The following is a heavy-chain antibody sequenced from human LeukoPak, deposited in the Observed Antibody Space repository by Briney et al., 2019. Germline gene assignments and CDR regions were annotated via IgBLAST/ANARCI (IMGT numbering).Heavy chain of an antibody. D-gene: IGHD5-24*01. Sequence: GGSLRLSCAASGFTFSSYGMHWVRQAPGKGLEWVAVITYDGSNKYYADSVKGRFTISRDNSKNTLYLQMNSLRAEDTDVYYCAKDDRRWLQLLAYWGQGTLVTVSS. CDR2: ITYDGSNK. CDR3: AKDDRRWLQLLAY. CDR1: GFTFSSYG. V-gene: IGHV3-30*18. J-gene: IGHJ4*02.